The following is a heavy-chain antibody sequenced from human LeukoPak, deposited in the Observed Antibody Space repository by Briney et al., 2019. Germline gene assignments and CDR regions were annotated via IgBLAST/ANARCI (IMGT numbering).Heavy chain of an antibody. V-gene: IGHV1-18*01. J-gene: IGHJ6*02. CDR2: ISAYNGNT. D-gene: IGHD1-1*01. CDR1: GYTFTSYG. Sequence: ASVKVSCKASGYTFTSYGISWVRQVPGQGLEWMGWISAYNGNTNYAQKLQGRVTMTTDTSTSTAYMELRSLRSDDTAVYYCARDHNWNPLYYYYYGMDVWGQGTTVTVSS. CDR3: ARDHNWNPLYYYYYGMDV.